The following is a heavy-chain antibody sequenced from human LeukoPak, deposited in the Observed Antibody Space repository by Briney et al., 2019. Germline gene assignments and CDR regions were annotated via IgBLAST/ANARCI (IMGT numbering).Heavy chain of an antibody. V-gene: IGHV3-48*03. CDR1: EFTFSSYE. Sequence: PGGSLRLSCAASEFTFSSYEMNWVRQAPGKGLEWVSYISSSGSTIYYADSVEGRFTISRDNAKNSLYLQMNSLRVEDTAVYYCARGPHPYTSGWYHFDYWGQGTLVTVSS. J-gene: IGHJ4*02. CDR3: ARGPHPYTSGWYHFDY. CDR2: ISSSGSTI. D-gene: IGHD6-19*01.